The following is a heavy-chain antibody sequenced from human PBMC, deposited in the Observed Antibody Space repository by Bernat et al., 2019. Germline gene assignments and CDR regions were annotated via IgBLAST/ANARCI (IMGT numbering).Heavy chain of an antibody. D-gene: IGHD2-2*01. V-gene: IGHV2-70*11. J-gene: IGHJ4*02. CDR1: GFSLSTSGMC. CDR2: IDWDDDK. CDR3: ARICCSSTSCYEDY. Sequence: GAALVKPTQTLTLTCTFSGFSLSTSGMCVSWIRQPPGKALEWLARIDWDDDKYYSTSLKTRLTISKDTSKNQVVLTMTNMDPVDTATYYCARICCSSTSCYEDYWGQGTLVTVSS.